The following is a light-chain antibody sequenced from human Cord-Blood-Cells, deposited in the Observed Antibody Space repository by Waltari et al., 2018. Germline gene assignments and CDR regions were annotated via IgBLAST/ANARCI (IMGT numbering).Light chain of an antibody. J-gene: IGKJ3*01. V-gene: IGKV1-39*01. CDR2: ASS. CDR1: QSISSY. CDR3: QQSYSTPFT. Sequence: DRVTITCRASQSISSYLNWYQQKPGKAPKLLIYASSSLQSGVPSRFSGSGSGTDFTLTISSLQPEDFATYYCQQSYSTPFTFGPGTKVDIK.